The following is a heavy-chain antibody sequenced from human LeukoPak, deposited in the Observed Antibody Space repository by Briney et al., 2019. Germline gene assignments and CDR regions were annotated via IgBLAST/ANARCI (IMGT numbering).Heavy chain of an antibody. CDR3: ARTPPIIAVAGYWYFDL. CDR1: GFTFSSYG. D-gene: IGHD6-19*01. Sequence: GGSLRLSCAASGFTFSSYGMHWVRQAPGKGLEWVAFIRCDGSNKYYADSVKGRFTISRDNSKNTLYLQMNSLRAEDTAVYYCARTPPIIAVAGYWYFDLWGRGTLATVSS. V-gene: IGHV3-30*02. J-gene: IGHJ2*01. CDR2: IRCDGSNK.